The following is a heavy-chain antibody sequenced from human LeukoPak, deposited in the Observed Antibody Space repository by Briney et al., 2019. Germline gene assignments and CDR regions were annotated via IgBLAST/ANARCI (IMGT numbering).Heavy chain of an antibody. J-gene: IGHJ4*02. CDR3: AKGTVRFLEWGQRGYFDY. D-gene: IGHD3-3*01. CDR2: ISTTIDNT. V-gene: IGHV3-23*01. CDR1: GFTFSSYA. Sequence: GGSLRLPCAASGFTFSSYAMNWVRQAPGKGLEWVSSISTTIDNTYYADSVKGRFTISRDNSINTLYLQMNSLRADDTAIYYCAKGTVRFLEWGQRGYFDYWGQGALVTVSS.